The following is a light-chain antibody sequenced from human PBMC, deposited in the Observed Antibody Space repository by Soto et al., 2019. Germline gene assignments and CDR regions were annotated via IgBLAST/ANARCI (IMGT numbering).Light chain of an antibody. J-gene: IGKJ1*01. CDR1: QTISGW. Sequence: DIQLTRSPSFLSASVGATVPITCRASQTISGWLAWYQQRTVKAPNLLIFDASTLESGVPSRFSGSGSGTTFTLTISSLQSDDFATYYCLQYNGYYRTFGQGTKVDIK. V-gene: IGKV1-5*01. CDR3: LQYNGYYRT. CDR2: DAS.